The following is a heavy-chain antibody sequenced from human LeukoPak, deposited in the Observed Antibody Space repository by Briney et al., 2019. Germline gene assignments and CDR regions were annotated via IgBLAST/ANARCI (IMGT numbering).Heavy chain of an antibody. D-gene: IGHD2-2*01. J-gene: IGHJ4*02. CDR1: GFTFSSYG. CDR2: IRYDGSNK. CDR3: AKTSSPVYCSSTSCYFDY. V-gene: IGHV3-30*02. Sequence: GGSLRLSCAASGFTFSSYGMHWVRQAPGKGLEWVAFIRYDGSNKYYADSMKGRFTISRDNSKNTLYLQMNSLRAEDTAVYYCAKTSSPVYCSSTSCYFDYWGQGTLVTVSS.